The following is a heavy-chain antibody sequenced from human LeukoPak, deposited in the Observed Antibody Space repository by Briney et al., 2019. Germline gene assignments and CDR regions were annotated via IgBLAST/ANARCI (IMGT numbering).Heavy chain of an antibody. J-gene: IGHJ6*02. CDR3: AKDVDCSGGSCYYYYYGMDV. D-gene: IGHD2-15*01. CDR2: ISYDGSNK. CDR1: GFTFSSYG. V-gene: IGHV3-30*18. Sequence: PGRSLRLSCAAPGFTFSSYGMHWVRQAPGKGLEWVALISYDGSNKYYADSVKGRFTISRDNSKNTLYLQMNSLRAEDTAIYYCAKDVDCSGGSCYYYYYGMDVWGQGTTVTVSS.